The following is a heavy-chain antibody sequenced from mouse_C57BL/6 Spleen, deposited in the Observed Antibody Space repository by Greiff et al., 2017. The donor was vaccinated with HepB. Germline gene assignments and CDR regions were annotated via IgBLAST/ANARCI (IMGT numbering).Heavy chain of an antibody. CDR3: TTFGKGYFDY. V-gene: IGHV14-4*01. J-gene: IGHJ2*01. Sequence: EVQLQQSGAELVRPGASVKLSCTASGFNIKDDYMHWVKQRPEQGLEWIGWIDPENGDTECASKFQGKATITADTSSNTAYLQLSSLTSEDTAVYYCTTFGKGYFDYWGQGTTLTVSS. CDR1: GFNIKDDY. CDR2: IDPENGDT. D-gene: IGHD2-1*01.